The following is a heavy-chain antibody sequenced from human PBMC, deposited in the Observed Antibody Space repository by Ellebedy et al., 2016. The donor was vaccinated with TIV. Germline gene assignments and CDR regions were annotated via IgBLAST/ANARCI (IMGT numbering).Heavy chain of an antibody. Sequence: GGSLRLSCEASGITVSDYFMNWVRQAPGKGLEWVSVLYKDGKSNYTDSVNGRFTVSRDNSKNTLYLQMDSLRAEDTAVYYCARELVGIAASFDYWGQGTLVTVSS. J-gene: IGHJ4*02. D-gene: IGHD6-13*01. V-gene: IGHV3-66*01. CDR2: LYKDGKS. CDR3: ARELVGIAASFDY. CDR1: GITVSDYF.